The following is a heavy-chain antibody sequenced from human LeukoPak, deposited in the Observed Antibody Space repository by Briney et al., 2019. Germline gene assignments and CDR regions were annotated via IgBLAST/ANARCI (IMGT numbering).Heavy chain of an antibody. CDR2: IKQDGSEK. V-gene: IGHV3-7*01. J-gene: IGHJ4*02. D-gene: IGHD6-13*01. CDR1: GFTFSSYW. Sequence: GGSLRLSCAASGFTFSSYWMSWVRQAPGKGLEWVANIKQDGSEKYYVDSVKGRFTISRDNAKNSLYLQMNSLRAEDTAVYYCAREIGFGEQQLVFDYWGQGTLVTVSS. CDR3: AREIGFGEQQLVFDY.